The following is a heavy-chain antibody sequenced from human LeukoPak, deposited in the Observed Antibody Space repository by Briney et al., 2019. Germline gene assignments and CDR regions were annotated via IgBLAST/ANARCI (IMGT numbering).Heavy chain of an antibody. CDR1: GFTFTSSA. V-gene: IGHV3-53*01. Sequence: GGSLRLSCAASGFTFTSSAMSWVRQAPGKGLEGVSDIYTDDRTYYADSVKGRFTISRDDSKNMLFLQMDSLRVEDTAVYYCARDRAAADPWGQGTLVTVSS. D-gene: IGHD6-13*01. CDR2: IYTDDRT. CDR3: ARDRAAADP. J-gene: IGHJ5*02.